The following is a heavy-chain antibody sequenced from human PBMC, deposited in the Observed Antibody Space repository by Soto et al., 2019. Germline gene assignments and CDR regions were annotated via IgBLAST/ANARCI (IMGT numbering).Heavy chain of an antibody. V-gene: IGHV4-4*02. CDR1: GASVSSDNW. CDR3: AKNGWYSADI. Sequence: QMQLQESGPGLVKPWGTLSLACAVSGASVSSDNWWSWVRQPPGKGLEWIGEIFHSDTTNYNPSLKSRVTISVDKSKNQFSLTLTSVTSADTAVYYCAKNGWYSADIWGQETMVTVSS. CDR2: IFHSDTT. D-gene: IGHD6-19*01. J-gene: IGHJ3*02.